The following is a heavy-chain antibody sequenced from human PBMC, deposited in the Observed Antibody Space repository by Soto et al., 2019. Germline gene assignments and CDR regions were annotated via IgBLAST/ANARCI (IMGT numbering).Heavy chain of an antibody. D-gene: IGHD2-2*01. J-gene: IGHJ6*02. V-gene: IGHV4-31*03. CDR3: ARAPHQSFYYYGMDV. CDR1: GGSISSGGYY. Sequence: QVQLQESGPGLVKPSQTLSLTCTVSGGSISSGGYYWSWIRQHPGKGLEWIGYIYYSGSTYYNPSLKRRVTISVDTSKNQFSLKLSSVTAADTAVYYCARAPHQSFYYYGMDVWGQGTTVTVSS. CDR2: IYYSGST.